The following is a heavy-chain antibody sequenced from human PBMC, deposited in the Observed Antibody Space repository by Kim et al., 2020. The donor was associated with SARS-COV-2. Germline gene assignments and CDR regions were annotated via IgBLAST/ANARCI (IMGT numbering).Heavy chain of an antibody. Sequence: ASVKVSCKASGYTFTSYDINWVRQATGQGLEWMGWMNPNSGNTGYAQKFQGRVTMTRNTSISTAYMELSSLRSEDTAVYYCATPGPTVTTWDSWGQGTLVTVSS. CDR3: ATPGPTVTTWDS. CDR1: GYTFTSYD. D-gene: IGHD4-17*01. V-gene: IGHV1-8*01. CDR2: MNPNSGNT. J-gene: IGHJ4*02.